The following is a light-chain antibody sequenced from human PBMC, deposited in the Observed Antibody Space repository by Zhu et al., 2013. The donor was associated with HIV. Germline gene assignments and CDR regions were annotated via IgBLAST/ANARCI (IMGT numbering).Light chain of an antibody. CDR3: QSYDSDLTAYV. CDR1: RSNIGTPYD. V-gene: IGLV1-40*01. CDR2: DNT. J-gene: IGLJ1*01. Sequence: QSVLTQPPSVSGAPGQRVTISCTGTRSNIGTPYDVHWYQLLPGTAPKLLIYDNTHRASGVSDRFSGSKSGTSASLAITGLQTEDEADYYCQSYDSDLTAYVFGTGTTVTVL.